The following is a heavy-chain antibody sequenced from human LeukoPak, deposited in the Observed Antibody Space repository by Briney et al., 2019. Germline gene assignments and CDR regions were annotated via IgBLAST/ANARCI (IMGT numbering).Heavy chain of an antibody. CDR3: THLRNNYNYFDY. CDR1: GFSLNTDGVG. CDR2: IYWTDDK. Sequence: ESGPTLVKPTQTLTLTCTFSGFSLNTDGVGVAWIRQPPGKALEWLALIYWTDDKRYSPSLKSRLAITKDTSKNQVVLTMTNMDPVDTATYYCTHLRNNYNYFDYWGQGALVTVSS. J-gene: IGHJ4*02. V-gene: IGHV2-5*01. D-gene: IGHD4-11*01.